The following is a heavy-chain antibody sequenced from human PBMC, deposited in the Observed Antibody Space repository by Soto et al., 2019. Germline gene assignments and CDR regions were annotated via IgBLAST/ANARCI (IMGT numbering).Heavy chain of an antibody. V-gene: IGHV3-30*03. CDR3: ARSPYSVSYLAYFDY. D-gene: IGHD1-26*01. Sequence: PGGSLRLSCAASGFTFSSYGMHWVRQAPGKGLEWVAVISYDGSIKYYADSVKGRFTISRDNSKNTLYLQMNSLRAEDTAVYYCARSPYSVSYLAYFDYWGQGTLVTVSS. CDR1: GFTFSSYG. J-gene: IGHJ4*02. CDR2: ISYDGSIK.